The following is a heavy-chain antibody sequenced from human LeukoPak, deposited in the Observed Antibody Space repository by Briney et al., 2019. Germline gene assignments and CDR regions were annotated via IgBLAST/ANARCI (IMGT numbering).Heavy chain of an antibody. V-gene: IGHV1-46*01. CDR3: ARDAQIVGTTIYFDY. D-gene: IGHD1-26*01. J-gene: IGHJ4*02. CDR1: GYTFTSYY. CDR2: INPSAGST. Sequence: ASVKVSCKASGYTFTSYYMHWVRQAPRQGLEGMGIINPSAGSTSYAQKFQGRVTMTRDTSTSTVYMELSSLRSEDTAVYYCARDAQIVGTTIYFDYWGQGTLVTVSS.